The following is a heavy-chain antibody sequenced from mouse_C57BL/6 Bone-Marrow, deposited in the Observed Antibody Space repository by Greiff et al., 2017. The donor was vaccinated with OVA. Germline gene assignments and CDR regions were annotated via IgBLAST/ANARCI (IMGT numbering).Heavy chain of an antibody. CDR3: ARLPYSNYSWFAY. J-gene: IGHJ3*01. CDR2: IYPGSGST. V-gene: IGHV1-55*01. D-gene: IGHD2-5*01. CDR1: GYTFTSYW. Sequence: QVQLQQPGAELVKPGASVKMSCKASGYTFTSYWITWVKQRPGQGLEWIGDIYPGSGSTNYNEKFKSKATLTVDTSSSTAYMQLSSLTSEDSAVYYCARLPYSNYSWFAYWGQGTLVTVSA.